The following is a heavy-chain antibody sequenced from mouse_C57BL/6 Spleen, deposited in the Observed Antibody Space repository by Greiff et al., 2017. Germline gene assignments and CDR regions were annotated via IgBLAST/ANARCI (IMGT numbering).Heavy chain of an antibody. D-gene: IGHD4-1*01. CDR3: TRKGVLTGTHYWYFDV. Sequence: QVQLQQSGAELVRPGASVTLSCKASGYTFTDYEMHWVKQTPVHGLEWIGAIDPATGGPAYNQKFKGKAILTADKSSSTAYMELRSLTSEDSAVYYCTRKGVLTGTHYWYFDVWGTGTTVTVSS. J-gene: IGHJ1*03. V-gene: IGHV1-15*01. CDR1: GYTFTDYE. CDR2: IDPATGGP.